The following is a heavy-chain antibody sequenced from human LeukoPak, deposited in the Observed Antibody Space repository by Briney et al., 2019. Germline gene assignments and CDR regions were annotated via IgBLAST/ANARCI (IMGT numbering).Heavy chain of an antibody. CDR2: ISSSSSYI. Sequence: GGSLRLSCTASGFTVSSNYMSWVRQAPGKGLEWVSSISSSSSYIYYADSVKGRFTISRDNAKNTLYLQMNSLRAEDTAVYYCARRAGGYSHPYDYWGQGILVTVSS. D-gene: IGHD4-23*01. CDR3: ARRAGGYSHPYDY. CDR1: GFTVSSNY. J-gene: IGHJ4*02. V-gene: IGHV3-21*04.